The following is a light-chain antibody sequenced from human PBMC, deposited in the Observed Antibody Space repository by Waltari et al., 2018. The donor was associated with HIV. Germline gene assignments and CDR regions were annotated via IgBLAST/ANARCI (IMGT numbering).Light chain of an antibody. J-gene: IGLJ2*01. Sequence: QSALTQPASVSGSPGQSITISCTGTSSDVGSYNLVSWYQQHPGKAPKLMIYEVSKRPSGVANRFSGSKSGNTASLTISGLQAEDEAEYYCCSYAGSSTSVFGGGTKLTVL. CDR3: CSYAGSSTSV. CDR1: SSDVGSYNL. CDR2: EVS. V-gene: IGLV2-23*02.